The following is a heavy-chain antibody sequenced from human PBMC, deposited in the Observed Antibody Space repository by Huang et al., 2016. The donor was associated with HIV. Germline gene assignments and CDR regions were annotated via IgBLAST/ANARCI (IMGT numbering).Heavy chain of an antibody. Sequence: QVQLVQSGSELRKPGASVKVSCQASGYTFTRYAMTWVRPAPGQGLEWMGWSNTTTGNPTYAQAFTGRFVLSLATSVSTAYLQISSLEAEDTAVYYCARDYYDSRGYDIHAVVDYWGQGTLVTVSS. V-gene: IGHV7-4-1*02. CDR1: GYTFTRYA. D-gene: IGHD3-22*01. CDR3: ARDYYDSRGYDIHAVVDY. J-gene: IGHJ4*02. CDR2: SNTTTGNP.